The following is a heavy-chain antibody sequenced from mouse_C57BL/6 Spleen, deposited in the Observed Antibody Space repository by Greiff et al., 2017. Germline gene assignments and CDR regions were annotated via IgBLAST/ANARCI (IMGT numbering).Heavy chain of an antibody. J-gene: IGHJ3*01. CDR2: ISGGGGNT. Sequence: EVQGVESGGGLVKPGGSLKLSCAASGFTFSSYTMSWVRQTPEKRLEWVATISGGGGNTYYPDSVKGRFTISSDNAKNTLYLQMSSLRAEDTALYYCARDSSGFAWFAYWGQGTLVTVSA. V-gene: IGHV5-9*01. CDR3: ARDSSGFAWFAY. D-gene: IGHD3-2*02. CDR1: GFTFSSYT.